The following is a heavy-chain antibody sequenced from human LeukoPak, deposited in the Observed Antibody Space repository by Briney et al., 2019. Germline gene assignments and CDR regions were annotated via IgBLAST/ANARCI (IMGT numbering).Heavy chain of an antibody. CDR2: INHNGEAI. Sequence: GGSLRLSCAASGFPFSSHVLSWVRQAPGKGLEWIAYINHNGEAIYYPDFVKGRFIISRDNARNSLFLQMNDLRDEDTAVYYCARDYDWAFDFWGQGTRVTVSS. V-gene: IGHV3-48*02. CDR1: GFPFSSHV. D-gene: IGHD3-9*01. CDR3: ARDYDWAFDF. J-gene: IGHJ4*02.